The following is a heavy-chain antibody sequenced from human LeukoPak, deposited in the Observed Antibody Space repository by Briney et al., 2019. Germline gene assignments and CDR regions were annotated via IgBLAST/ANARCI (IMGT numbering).Heavy chain of an antibody. D-gene: IGHD1-1*01. CDR2: LKRRVDGGAA. J-gene: IGHJ6*03. CDR3: ASLRPNEYYYYYMDV. Sequence: GRSLRLSCEASGFSFTNAWMSWVRLAPGEGLGWVGRLKRRVDGGAADYAAAVKGRFTISRDDSQDTLYLQMNSLKTEDTGIYYCASLRPNEYYYYYMDVWGKGTTVTVAS. V-gene: IGHV3-15*01. CDR1: GFSFTNAW.